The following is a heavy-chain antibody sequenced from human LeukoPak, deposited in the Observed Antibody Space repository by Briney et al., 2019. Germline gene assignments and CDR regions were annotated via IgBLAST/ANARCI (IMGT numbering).Heavy chain of an antibody. CDR3: ARETIAAAGIDWFDP. D-gene: IGHD6-13*01. J-gene: IGHJ5*02. CDR2: IHHSGVT. V-gene: IGHV4-38-2*02. CDR1: GYYISSGYY. Sequence: SETLSLTCTVSGYYISSGYYWSWIRQPPGKGLEWIGTIHHSGVTYYNPSLKSRVTISVDTSKNQFSLKLSSVTAADTAVYYCARETIAAAGIDWFDPWGQGTLVTVSS.